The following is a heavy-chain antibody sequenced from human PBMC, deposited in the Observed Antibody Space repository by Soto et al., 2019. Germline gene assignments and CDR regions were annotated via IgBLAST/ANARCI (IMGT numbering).Heavy chain of an antibody. CDR1: GFTFSSYS. Sequence: GGSLRLSCAASGFTFSSYSMSWVRQAPGRGLEWVANINKNGGEKYYVDSVKGRFTISRDNAKNSLYLQMNSLRAEDTAVYYCARDPEGENWFDPWGQGTLVTVSS. V-gene: IGHV3-7*01. CDR3: ARDPEGENWFDP. J-gene: IGHJ5*02. D-gene: IGHD3-16*01. CDR2: INKNGGEK.